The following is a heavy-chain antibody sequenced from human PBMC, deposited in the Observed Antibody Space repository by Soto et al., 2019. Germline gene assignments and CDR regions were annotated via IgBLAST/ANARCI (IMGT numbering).Heavy chain of an antibody. CDR2: INPNSGGT. V-gene: IGHV1-2*02. J-gene: IGHJ6*02. Sequence: ASLKVSCKASGYTFTGYYMHWVRQAPGQGLEWMGWINPNSGGTNYPKKFQGGVTMTRDTSISRAYVELRRLRPDDTAVYYCARVTSGARVRDVWGRGTTVTVSS. D-gene: IGHD6-25*01. CDR3: ARVTSGARVRDV. CDR1: GYTFTGYY.